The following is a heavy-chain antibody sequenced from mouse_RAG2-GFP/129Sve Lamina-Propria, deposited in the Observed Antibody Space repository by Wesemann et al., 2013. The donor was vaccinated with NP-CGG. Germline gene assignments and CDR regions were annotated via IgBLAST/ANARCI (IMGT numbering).Heavy chain of an antibody. J-gene: IGHJ4*01. D-gene: IGHD2-1*01. CDR3: AREDYGNYGYAMDY. CDR2: IDPSDSYT. Sequence: QVQLQQPGAELVRPGTSVKLSCKASGYTFTSYWMHWVKQRPGQGLEWIGEIDPSDSYTNYNQKFKGKATLTVDKSSSTAYMQLSSLTSEDSAVYYCAREDYGNYGYAMDYWGQGTSVTVSS. V-gene: IGHV1-59*01. CDR1: GYTFTSYW.